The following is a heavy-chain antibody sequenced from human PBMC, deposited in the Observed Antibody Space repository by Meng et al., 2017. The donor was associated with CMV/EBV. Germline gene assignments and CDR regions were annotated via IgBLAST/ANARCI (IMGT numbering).Heavy chain of an antibody. J-gene: IGHJ4*02. Sequence: GGSLRLSCAASGFTFSSYAMHWVSQAPGKGLEWVAVISYDGSNKYYADSVKGRFTISRDNSKNTLYLQMNSLRAEDTAVYYCARVGGRPYYDFWSGYHRPPDYWGQGTLVTVSS. CDR3: ARVGGRPYYDFWSGYHRPPDY. V-gene: IGHV3-30*04. CDR2: ISYDGSNK. CDR1: GFTFSSYA. D-gene: IGHD3-3*01.